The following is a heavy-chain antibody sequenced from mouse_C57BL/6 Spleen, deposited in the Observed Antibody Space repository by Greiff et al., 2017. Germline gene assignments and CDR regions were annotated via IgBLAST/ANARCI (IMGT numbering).Heavy chain of an antibody. Sequence: VQLQQPGAELVRPGTSVKLSCKASGYTFTSYWMHWVKQRPGQGLEWIGVIDPSDSYTNYNQKFKGKATLTVDTSSSTAYMQLSSLTSEDSAVYYCARERGSYYYGSEDYWGQGTTLTVSS. CDR2: IDPSDSYT. D-gene: IGHD1-1*01. J-gene: IGHJ2*01. CDR3: ARERGSYYYGSEDY. CDR1: GYTFTSYW. V-gene: IGHV1-59*01.